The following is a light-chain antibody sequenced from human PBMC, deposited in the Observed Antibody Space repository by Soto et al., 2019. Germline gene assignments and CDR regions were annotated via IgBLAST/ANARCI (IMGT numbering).Light chain of an antibody. CDR3: QQYGSSPWT. CDR1: QSVSSNY. Sequence: EIVLTQSPGTLSLSPGERATLSCRASQSVSSNYLAWYQQKPGQAPRLLIYRASSRATGIPDRFSGSGSGTDYNLTISRLEPEDFAVYYCQQYGSSPWTFGQGTKVEVK. CDR2: RAS. J-gene: IGKJ1*01. V-gene: IGKV3-20*01.